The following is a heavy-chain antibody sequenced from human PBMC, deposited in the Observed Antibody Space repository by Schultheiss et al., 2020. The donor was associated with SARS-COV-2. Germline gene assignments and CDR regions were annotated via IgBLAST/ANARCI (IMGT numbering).Heavy chain of an antibody. J-gene: IGHJ5*02. CDR3: ARVPGSGSYYNWFDP. Sequence: GESLKISCAASGFTFSRYWMHWVRQVPGKWLVWVSRIDEDGRITNYADSVKGRFTITRENAKSTLYLQMNSLRAEDTAMYYCARVPGSGSYYNWFDPWGQGALVTVSS. D-gene: IGHD3-10*01. CDR2: IDEDGRIT. V-gene: IGHV3-74*01. CDR1: GFTFSRYW.